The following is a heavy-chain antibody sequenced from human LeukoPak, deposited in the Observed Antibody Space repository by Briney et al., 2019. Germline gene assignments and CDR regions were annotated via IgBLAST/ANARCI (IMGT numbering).Heavy chain of an antibody. CDR1: GLTFSDYY. CDR3: ARDIWGEQWLPNPDFDY. J-gene: IGHJ4*02. CDR2: ISSSGSTI. D-gene: IGHD6-19*01. Sequence: PGGSLRLSCAASGLTFSDYYMSWIRQAPGKGLEWVSYISSSGSTIYYADSVKGRFTISRDNAKNSLYLQMNSLRAEDTAVYYCARDIWGEQWLPNPDFDYWGQGTLVTVSS. V-gene: IGHV3-11*01.